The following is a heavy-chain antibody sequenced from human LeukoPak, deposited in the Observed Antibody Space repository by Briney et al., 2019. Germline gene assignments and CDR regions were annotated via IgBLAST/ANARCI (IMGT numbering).Heavy chain of an antibody. CDR2: ISGSGSDI. J-gene: IGHJ5*02. Sequence: GESLRLSCVVSGFSFSNSYMTWIRQTPGKGLESLAYISGSGSDIYYADSVKGRFTISRDNAKRSLYLQMNSLRGEDTAVYYCARSSAYSFGPWGQGTLVTVSS. D-gene: IGHD5-18*01. CDR3: ARSSAYSFGP. CDR1: GFSFSNSY. V-gene: IGHV3-11*04.